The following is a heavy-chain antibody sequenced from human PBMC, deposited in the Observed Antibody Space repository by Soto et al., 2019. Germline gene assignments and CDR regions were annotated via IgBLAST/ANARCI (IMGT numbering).Heavy chain of an antibody. CDR3: ATHPPYGPLDY. D-gene: IGHD4-17*01. CDR1: GDSISSSSNH. CDR2: INYSENT. V-gene: IGHV4-39*01. Sequence: QLQLQESGPGLVKPSETLSLTCTVSGDSISSSSNHWGWIRQPPGKGLEWIGNINYSENTYYNPSLKNRVTISVDTSKNQFPLRLTSVTAADTAVYYCATHPPYGPLDYWGQGTLVTVSS. J-gene: IGHJ4*02.